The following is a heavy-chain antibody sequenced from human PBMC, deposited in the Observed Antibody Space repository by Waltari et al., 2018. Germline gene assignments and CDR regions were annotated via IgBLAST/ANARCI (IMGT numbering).Heavy chain of an antibody. CDR1: GGSISSYY. CDR2: IYYSGST. Sequence: QVQLQESGPGLVKPSETLSLTCTVSGGSISSYYWSWIRQPQGKGLEWIGYIYYSGSTNYNPSLKSRVTISVDTSKNQFSLKLSSVTAADTAVYYCARGWGYDFWSGSYYYYGMDVWGQGTTVTVSS. V-gene: IGHV4-59*01. D-gene: IGHD3-3*01. CDR3: ARGWGYDFWSGSYYYYGMDV. J-gene: IGHJ6*02.